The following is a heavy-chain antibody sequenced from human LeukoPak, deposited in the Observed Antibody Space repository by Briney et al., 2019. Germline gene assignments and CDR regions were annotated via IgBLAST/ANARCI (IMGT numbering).Heavy chain of an antibody. V-gene: IGHV3-48*01. CDR3: TRAGPYYDFGSGHYGVDY. CDR2: ISSTSSTI. D-gene: IGHD3-3*01. Sequence: GGSLRLSYAASGFTFSTYSMNWVRQAPGKGLEWVSYISSTSSTIYYADSVKGRFTISRDNAKNSLYLQMNSLRAEDTAVYYCTRAGPYYDFGSGHYGVDYWGQGTLVTVSS. J-gene: IGHJ4*02. CDR1: GFTFSTYS.